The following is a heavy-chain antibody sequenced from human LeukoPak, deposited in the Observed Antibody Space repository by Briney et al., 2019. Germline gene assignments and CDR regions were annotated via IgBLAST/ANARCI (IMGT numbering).Heavy chain of an antibody. D-gene: IGHD6-13*01. CDR2: ISYRTSHI. J-gene: IGHJ4*02. V-gene: IGHV3-21*01. Sequence: GGSLRLSCTASGFTLSLYSMHWVRQAPGKGLEWVSSISYRTSHIYYADSVKGRFTISRDNAKNSLYLQMDSLRAEDTAVYFCGRAFPPLRTAAAGDYWGQGTLVTVSS. CDR1: GFTLSLYS. CDR3: GRAFPPLRTAAAGDY.